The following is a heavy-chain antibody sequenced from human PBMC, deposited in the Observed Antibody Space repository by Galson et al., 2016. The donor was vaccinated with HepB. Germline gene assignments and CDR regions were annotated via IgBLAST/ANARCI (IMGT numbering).Heavy chain of an antibody. Sequence: SVKVSCKASGYTFTNYYMHWVRQAPGQGLEWMGIINPSGGSTSYAQKFRGRVTMTRDTSTSTVYMELSSLRAEDTAVYYCARVGRQEAGFDYWGQGTLVTVSS. V-gene: IGHV1-46*01. CDR1: GYTFTNYY. CDR2: INPSGGST. CDR3: ARVGRQEAGFDY. J-gene: IGHJ4*02. D-gene: IGHD6-13*01.